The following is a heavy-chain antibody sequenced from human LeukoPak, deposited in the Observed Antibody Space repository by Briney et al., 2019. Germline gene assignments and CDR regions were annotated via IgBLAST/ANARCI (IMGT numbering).Heavy chain of an antibody. CDR2: TYSGGST. J-gene: IGHJ4*02. Sequence: GGSLRLSCAASGFTVSSNYMSWVRQAPGKGLEWVSVTYSGGSTYYADSVKGRFTISRDNSKNTLYLQMNSTRAEDTAVYYCAREVPSPYSGSYFDYWGQGTLVTVSS. V-gene: IGHV3-53*01. CDR1: GFTVSSNY. CDR3: AREVPSPYSGSYFDY. D-gene: IGHD1-26*01.